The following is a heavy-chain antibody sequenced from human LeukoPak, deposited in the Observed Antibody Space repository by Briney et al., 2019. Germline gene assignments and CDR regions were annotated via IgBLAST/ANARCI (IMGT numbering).Heavy chain of an antibody. CDR3: AKDMLGDYYYYYMDV. CDR1: GFTFSSYG. Sequence: GGSLRLSCAASGFTFSSYGMHWVRQALGKGLEWVAFIRYDGSNKYYADSVKGRFTISRDNSKNTLYLQMNSLRTEDTAVYYCAKDMLGDYYYYYMDVWGKGTTVTVSS. D-gene: IGHD2-8*01. J-gene: IGHJ6*03. V-gene: IGHV3-30*02. CDR2: IRYDGSNK.